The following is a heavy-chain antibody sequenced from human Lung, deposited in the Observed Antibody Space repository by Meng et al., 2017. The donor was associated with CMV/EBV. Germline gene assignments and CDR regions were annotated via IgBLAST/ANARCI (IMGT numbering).Heavy chain of an antibody. CDR2: VVTLAGIT. J-gene: IGHJ5*02. CDR3: ARVIGDTIYFGP. CDR1: GDTFGTYA. D-gene: IGHD2-21*02. Sequence: CRASGDTFGTYAVNWVRQAPGQRREWMGRVVTLAGITNYAPEFQGRLTITADTSMSAVYMQLRSLRSEDTAIYYCARVIGDTIYFGPWGQGTLVTVSS. V-gene: IGHV1-69*04.